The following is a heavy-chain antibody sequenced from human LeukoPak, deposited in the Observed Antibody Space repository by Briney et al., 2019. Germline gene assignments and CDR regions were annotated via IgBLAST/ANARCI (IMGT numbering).Heavy chain of an antibody. Sequence: GRSLRLSCAASGFTFSSYAMHWVRQAPGKGLEWVAVISYDGSNKYYADSVKGRFTISRDNSKNTLYLQMNSLRAEDTAVYYCARGPRAPDGAFDIWGQGTMVTVSS. CDR1: GFTFSSYA. V-gene: IGHV3-30*04. J-gene: IGHJ3*02. CDR3: ARGPRAPDGAFDI. CDR2: ISYDGSNK.